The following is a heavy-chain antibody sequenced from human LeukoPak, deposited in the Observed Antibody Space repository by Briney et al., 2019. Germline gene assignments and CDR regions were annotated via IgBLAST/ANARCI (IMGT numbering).Heavy chain of an antibody. Sequence: SETLSLTCAVSGYSISSGCYWGWIRQSPGKGLEWIGSIYHSGSTYYNPSLKSRVTISVDTSKNQFSLKLYSVTAADTAVYYCATDMTTVISNWFDPWGQGTLVTVSS. CDR2: IYHSGST. J-gene: IGHJ5*02. D-gene: IGHD4-11*01. CDR1: GYSISSGCY. CDR3: ATDMTTVISNWFDP. V-gene: IGHV4-38-2*01.